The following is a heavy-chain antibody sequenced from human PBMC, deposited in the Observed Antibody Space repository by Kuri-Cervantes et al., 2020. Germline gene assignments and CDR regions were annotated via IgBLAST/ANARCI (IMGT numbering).Heavy chain of an antibody. CDR3: AKGGKGLYLDY. CDR1: GFTFSSYG. D-gene: IGHD2-15*01. V-gene: IGHV3-30*18. Sequence: GESLKISCAASGFTFSSYGMHWVRQAPGKGLEWVAVISYDGSNKYYADSVKGRFTISRDNSKNTLYLQMNSLRAEDTAAYYCAKGGKGLYLDYWGQGTLVTVSS. J-gene: IGHJ4*02. CDR2: ISYDGSNK.